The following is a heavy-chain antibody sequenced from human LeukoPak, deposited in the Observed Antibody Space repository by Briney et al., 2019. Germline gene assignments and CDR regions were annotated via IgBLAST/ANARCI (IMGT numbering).Heavy chain of an antibody. D-gene: IGHD4-11*01. V-gene: IGHV3-11*06. Sequence: PGGSLRLSCAASGFTFSDYYMSWIRQAPGKGLEWVSYISGSSSYTNYADSVRGRFTISRDNAKNSLYLQMNSLRAEDTAVYYCARGMTTVTTIDYWGQGTLVTVSS. CDR2: ISGSSSYT. J-gene: IGHJ4*02. CDR3: ARGMTTVTTIDY. CDR1: GFTFSDYY.